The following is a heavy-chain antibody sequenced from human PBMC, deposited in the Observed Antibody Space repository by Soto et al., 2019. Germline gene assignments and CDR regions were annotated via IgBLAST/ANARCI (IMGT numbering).Heavy chain of an antibody. CDR3: ARGPPTYYYGSGNLYVDY. V-gene: IGHV4-34*01. Sequence: PSETLSLTCAVYGGSFSGYYWTWIRQPPGTGLEWIGEINHSGSTNYNPSLKSRVTISVDTSKNQFSLKLTSVTAADTAVYYCARGPPTYYYGSGNLYVDYWGQGALVTVSS. J-gene: IGHJ4*02. D-gene: IGHD3-10*01. CDR1: GGSFSGYY. CDR2: INHSGST.